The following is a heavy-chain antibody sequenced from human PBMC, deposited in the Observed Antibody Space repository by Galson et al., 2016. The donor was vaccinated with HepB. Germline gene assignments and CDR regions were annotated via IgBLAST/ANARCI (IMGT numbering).Heavy chain of an antibody. D-gene: IGHD5-18*01. V-gene: IGHV4-34*01. J-gene: IGHJ5*02. CDR1: GGSFSGHY. Sequence: SETLSLTCAVHGGSFSGHYWSWIRQPPGKGLEWIGEINHSGSTSYNPSLKSRVTISVDTSKNHLSLKLNSVTVADTAVYYCARGLETAMAPWGQGTLVTVSS. CDR3: ARGLETAMAP. CDR2: INHSGST.